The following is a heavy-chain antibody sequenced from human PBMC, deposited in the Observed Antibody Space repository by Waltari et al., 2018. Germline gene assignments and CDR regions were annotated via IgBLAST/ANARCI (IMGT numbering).Heavy chain of an antibody. J-gene: IGHJ2*01. V-gene: IGHV4-61*09. CDR2: IYTSGST. CDR1: GGPISGGTYH. CDR3: ARGDYGDYGAHWYFDL. Sequence: QLQESGPGLVKPSQPLSLTCTAPGGPISGGTYHWRWIRQPAGKGLEWIGYIYTSGSTNYNPSLKSRVTISVDTSKTQFSLKLSSVTAADTAVYYCARGDYGDYGAHWYFDLWGRGTLVTVSS. D-gene: IGHD4-17*01.